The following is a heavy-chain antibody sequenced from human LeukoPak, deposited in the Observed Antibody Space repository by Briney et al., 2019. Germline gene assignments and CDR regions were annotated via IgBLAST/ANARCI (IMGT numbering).Heavy chain of an antibody. CDR2: INPNSGGT. D-gene: IGHD1-26*01. V-gene: IGHV1-2*02. CDR1: GYTFTGYY. CDR3: AREGGGSYSVLIFDY. J-gene: IGHJ4*02. Sequence: ASVKVSCKASGYTFTGYYMHWVRQAPGQGLEWMGWINPNSGGTNYAQKFQGRVTMTRDTSISTAYMELSRLRSDDTAVHYCAREGGGSYSVLIFDYWGQGTLVTVSS.